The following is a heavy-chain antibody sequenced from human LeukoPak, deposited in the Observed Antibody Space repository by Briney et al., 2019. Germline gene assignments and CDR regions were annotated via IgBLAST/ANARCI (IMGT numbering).Heavy chain of an antibody. V-gene: IGHV3-21*01. CDR2: IRSSTSYK. CDR1: GFILSSYS. CDR3: VRDNWYSSSWVFDS. Sequence: PGGSLRLSCSASGFILSSYSMNWVRQAPGKGLEWGSSIRSSTSYKYYADSVKGRFTISRDNAKKSLYLQMNSLRAEDTAIYYCVRDNWYSSSWVFDSWGQGTLVTVSS. J-gene: IGHJ4*02. D-gene: IGHD6-13*01.